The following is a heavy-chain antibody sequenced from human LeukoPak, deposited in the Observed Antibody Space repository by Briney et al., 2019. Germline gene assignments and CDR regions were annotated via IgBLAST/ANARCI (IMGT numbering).Heavy chain of an antibody. CDR3: AKGRCSGPGCDSFDY. CDR1: GFTFSNYA. Sequence: GGSLRLSCAASGFTFSNYAMSWVRQAPGKGLEWVSTIGYSDNTYYADSVKGRSTIFRDNSKNTLYLHMNSLKAEDTAVYYCAKGRCSGPGCDSFDYWGQGTLVTVSS. J-gene: IGHJ4*02. D-gene: IGHD5-12*01. CDR2: IGYSDNT. V-gene: IGHV3-23*01.